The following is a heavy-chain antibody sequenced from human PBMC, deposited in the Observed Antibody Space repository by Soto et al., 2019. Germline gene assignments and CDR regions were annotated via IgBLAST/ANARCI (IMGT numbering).Heavy chain of an antibody. CDR3: ARALRYCSSTACYFAFDI. J-gene: IGHJ3*02. D-gene: IGHD2-2*01. V-gene: IGHV1-69*13. CDR2: IIPIFGTA. CDR1: GGTFSSYA. Sequence: SVKVSCKASGGTFSSYAISWVRQAPGQGLEWMGGIIPIFGTANYAQKFQGRVTITADESTSTACMELSSLRSEDTAVYYCARALRYCSSTACYFAFDIWGRGTLVTVSS.